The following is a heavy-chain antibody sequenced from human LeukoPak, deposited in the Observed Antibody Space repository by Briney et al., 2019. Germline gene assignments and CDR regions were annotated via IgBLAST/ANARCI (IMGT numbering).Heavy chain of an antibody. V-gene: IGHV4-39*07. CDR2: IYYSGST. J-gene: IGHJ4*02. CDR3: ARSSYYYDRSPDY. CDR1: GGSISSSSYY. Sequence: SETLSLTCTVSGGSISSSSYYWGWIRQPPGKGLEWIGSIYYSGSTYYNPSLKSRVTISVDTSKNQFSLKLSSVTAADTAVYYCARSSYYYDRSPDYWGQGTLVTVSS. D-gene: IGHD3-22*01.